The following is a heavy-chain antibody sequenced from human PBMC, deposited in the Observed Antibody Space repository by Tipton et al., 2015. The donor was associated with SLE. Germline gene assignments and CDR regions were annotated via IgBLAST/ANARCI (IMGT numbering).Heavy chain of an antibody. J-gene: IGHJ6*02. V-gene: IGHV4-59*01. CDR3: ARVSEIKDWASGMDV. Sequence: TLSLTCTVSGGSISSYYWSWIRQPPGKGLEWIGYIYYSGSTNYNPSLKSRVTISVDTSKNQFSLKLSSVTAADTAVYYCARVSEIKDWASGMDVWGQGTTVTVSS. CDR1: GGSISSYY. CDR2: IYYSGST. D-gene: IGHD3/OR15-3a*01.